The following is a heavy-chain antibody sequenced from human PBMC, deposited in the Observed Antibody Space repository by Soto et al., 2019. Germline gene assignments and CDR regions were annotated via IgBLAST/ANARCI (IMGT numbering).Heavy chain of an antibody. J-gene: IGHJ6*02. D-gene: IGHD2-2*01. CDR3: ARAPWDIVVVPAAIADKLYGMDV. CDR1: GGTFSSYA. CDR2: IIPNFGTA. Sequence: SVKVSCKASGGTFSSYAISWVRQAPGQGLEWMGGIIPNFGTANYAQKFQGRVTITADKSTSTAYMELSSLRSDDTAVYYCARAPWDIVVVPAAIADKLYGMDVWGQGTTVTVSS. V-gene: IGHV1-69*06.